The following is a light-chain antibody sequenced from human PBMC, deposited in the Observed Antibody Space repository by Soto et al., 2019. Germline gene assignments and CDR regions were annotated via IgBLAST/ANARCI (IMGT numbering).Light chain of an antibody. Sequence: EIVLTQSPGTLSLSPGERATLSCRASQSVSSSYLAWYQHKPGQAPRLLIYGASSRATGIPDRFSGSVSGTDFTLTISRLEPEDFAVYYCQQFGSSPWTFGQGTKVEI. V-gene: IGKV3-20*01. CDR1: QSVSSSY. CDR3: QQFGSSPWT. J-gene: IGKJ1*01. CDR2: GAS.